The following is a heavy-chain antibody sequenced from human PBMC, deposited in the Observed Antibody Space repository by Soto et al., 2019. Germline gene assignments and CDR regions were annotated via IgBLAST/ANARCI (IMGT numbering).Heavy chain of an antibody. J-gene: IGHJ6*02. V-gene: IGHV3-15*07. CDR1: GFTFSDAW. Sequence: PGGSLRLSCAASGFTFSDAWMNWVRQAPGKGLEWVGRIKTKTDGGATDYAAPVKGRFTISRDDSKNTLSLQMNSLKTEDTAVYYCTTPHPEYYYDSSGNRRFHYYRVIDVWGQGTSVTVSS. CDR2: IKTKTDGGAT. CDR3: TTPHPEYYYDSSGNRRFHYYRVIDV. D-gene: IGHD3-22*01.